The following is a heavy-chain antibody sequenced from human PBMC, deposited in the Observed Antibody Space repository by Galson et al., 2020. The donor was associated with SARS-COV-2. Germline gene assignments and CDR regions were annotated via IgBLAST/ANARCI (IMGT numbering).Heavy chain of an antibody. V-gene: IGHV3-33*01. Sequence: GGSLRPSCAAYGFTFSSSGMHWVRQAPGKGLEWVAVIWYDVSNKYYADSGTGRFTIARDNSKNTLYLQMNSLRAEDTAVYYWARDAYMYYDILTGYYPPYYYYGMDVWGQGTTVTVSS. CDR1: GFTFSSSG. CDR3: ARDAYMYYDILTGYYPPYYYYGMDV. J-gene: IGHJ6*02. CDR2: IWYDVSNK. D-gene: IGHD3-9*01.